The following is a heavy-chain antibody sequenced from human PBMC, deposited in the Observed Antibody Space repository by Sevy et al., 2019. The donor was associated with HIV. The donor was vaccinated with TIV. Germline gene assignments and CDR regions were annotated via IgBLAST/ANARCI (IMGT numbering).Heavy chain of an antibody. CDR1: GFTFSSDS. V-gene: IGHV3-21*01. CDR3: ARVGVPGAMLRSRILDY. Sequence: GGSLRLSCAASGFTFSSDSMNWVRQAPGKGLEWVSSISSSSSYIYYADSVKGRFTISRDNAKNSLYLQMNSLRAEDTAVYYCARVGVPGAMLRSRILDYWGQGTLVTVSS. CDR2: ISSSSSYI. J-gene: IGHJ4*02. D-gene: IGHD2-2*01.